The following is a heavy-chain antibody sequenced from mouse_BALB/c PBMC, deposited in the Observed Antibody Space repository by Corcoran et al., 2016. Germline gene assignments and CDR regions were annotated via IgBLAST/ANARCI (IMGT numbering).Heavy chain of an antibody. D-gene: IGHD2-3*01. V-gene: IGHV1S34*01. CDR2: ISCYNGAT. CDR1: GYSFTGYY. J-gene: IGHJ4*01. CDR3: ARGYDGYYAGNAMDY. Sequence: LVKTGASVKISCKASGYSFTGYYMHWVKQSHGKSLEWIGYISCYNGATSYNQKFKGKATFTVDTSSSTAYMQFNSLTSEDSAVYYCARGYDGYYAGNAMDYWGQGTSVTVSS.